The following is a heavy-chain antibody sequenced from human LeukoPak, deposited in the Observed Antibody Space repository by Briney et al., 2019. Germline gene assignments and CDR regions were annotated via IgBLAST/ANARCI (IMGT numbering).Heavy chain of an antibody. CDR1: GFTFSSYE. CDR2: ISSSGSTI. D-gene: IGHD6-6*01. J-gene: IGHJ6*03. Sequence: GGSLRLSCAASGFTFSSYEMNWVRQAPGKGLEWVSYISSSGSTIYYADSVKGRFTISRDNSKNTLYLQMNSLRAEDTAVYYCVRAPEYSSSYYYYYYMDVWGKGTTLTVSS. CDR3: VRAPEYSSSYYYYYYMDV. V-gene: IGHV3-48*03.